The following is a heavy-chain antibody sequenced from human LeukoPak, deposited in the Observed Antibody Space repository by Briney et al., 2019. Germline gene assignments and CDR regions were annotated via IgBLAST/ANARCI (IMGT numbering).Heavy chain of an antibody. CDR3: ARPQGPSVDFDY. J-gene: IGHJ4*02. CDR1: GFTFSSNW. V-gene: IGHV3-74*01. Sequence: PGGSLRLSCAASGFTFSSNWMHWVRQAPGKGLVWVSRISGDGSRTDYADSVKGRFTISRDNRKNTLYLQMNSLRAEDTAVYYCARPQGPSVDFDYWGQGTLVTVSS. CDR2: ISGDGSRT.